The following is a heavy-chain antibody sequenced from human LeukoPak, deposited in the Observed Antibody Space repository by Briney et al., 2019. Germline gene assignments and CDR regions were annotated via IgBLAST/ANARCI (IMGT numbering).Heavy chain of an antibody. CDR2: ISWNSGRI. Sequence: GGSLRLSCAASGFTFDDHAMNWVRQAPGKGLEWVACISWNSGRIGYADSVKGRFTISRDNTKNSLDLQMSSLRTEDTALYYCVKATGSQPRAGAFDFWGQGTRVTVSP. V-gene: IGHV3-9*01. D-gene: IGHD1-26*01. J-gene: IGHJ3*01. CDR1: GFTFDDHA. CDR3: VKATGSQPRAGAFDF.